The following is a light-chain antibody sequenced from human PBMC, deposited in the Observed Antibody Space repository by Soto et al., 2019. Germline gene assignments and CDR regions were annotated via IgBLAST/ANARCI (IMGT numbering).Light chain of an antibody. CDR3: QQLNSYPRIT. V-gene: IGKV1-5*03. CDR1: QSITFW. Sequence: DIQMTQSPSTLSASVGDRVTITCRASQSITFWLAWYQQKPGKAPNLLIYKASSLESGVPSRFSGSGSGTELTLTISSLQPDDFATYYCQQLNSYPRITFGQGTRLEIK. CDR2: KAS. J-gene: IGKJ5*01.